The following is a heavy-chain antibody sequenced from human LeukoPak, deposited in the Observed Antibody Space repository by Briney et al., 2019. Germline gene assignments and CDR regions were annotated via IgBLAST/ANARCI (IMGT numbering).Heavy chain of an antibody. Sequence: GGSLRLSCAASGFTFSSYGMHWVRQAPGKGLEWVAVISYDGSNKYYADSVKGRFTISRDNSKNTLYLQMNSLRAEDTAVYYCARGRPWLQLPFDYWGQGTLVTVSS. CDR1: GFTFSSYG. CDR3: ARGRPWLQLPFDY. D-gene: IGHD5-24*01. CDR2: ISYDGSNK. J-gene: IGHJ4*02. V-gene: IGHV3-30*03.